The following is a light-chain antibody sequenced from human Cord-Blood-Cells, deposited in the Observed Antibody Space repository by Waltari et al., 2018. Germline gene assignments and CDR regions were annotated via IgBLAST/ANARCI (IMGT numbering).Light chain of an antibody. Sequence: QAVLARPPSASGTPGQRVTISCSGSSSNIGSNYVYWYQQLPGTAPKLLIYRNNQRPSGCPVRVSGSKSGTSASLAISGLRAEDEADYYCAAWDDSLSGRVFGGGTKLTVL. V-gene: IGLV1-47*01. J-gene: IGLJ3*02. CDR2: RNN. CDR1: SSNIGSNY. CDR3: AAWDDSLSGRV.